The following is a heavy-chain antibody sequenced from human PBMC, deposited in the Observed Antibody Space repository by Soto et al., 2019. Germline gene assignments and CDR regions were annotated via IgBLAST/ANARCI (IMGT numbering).Heavy chain of an antibody. CDR2: IYPGDSDT. CDR3: ARHHIPYICSGGSCYSGSFDY. Sequence: PGESLKISCKGSGYSITSYWIGRVRQMPGKGLEWMGIIYPGDSDTRYSPSFQGQVTISADKSISTAYLQWSSLKASDTAMYYCARHHIPYICSGGSCYSGSFDYWGKGTLVTVSS. D-gene: IGHD2-15*01. CDR1: GYSITSYW. J-gene: IGHJ4*02. V-gene: IGHV5-51*01.